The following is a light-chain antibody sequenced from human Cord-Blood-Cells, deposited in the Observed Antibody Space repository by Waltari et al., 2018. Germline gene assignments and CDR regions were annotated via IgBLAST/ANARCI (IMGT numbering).Light chain of an antibody. J-gene: IGKJ2*01. CDR3: QQSYSTPYT. CDR2: AAS. Sequence: DIQMTQSPPSLSASVGDRVTITCRASQSISSYLNWYQQKPGKAPKLLIYAASSLQSGVPSRFSGSGSETDFTLTISSLQPEDFATYYCQQSYSTPYTLGQGTKLEIK. CDR1: QSISSY. V-gene: IGKV1-39*01.